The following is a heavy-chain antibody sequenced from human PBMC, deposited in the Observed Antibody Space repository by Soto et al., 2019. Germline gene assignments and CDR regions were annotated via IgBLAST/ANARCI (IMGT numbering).Heavy chain of an antibody. V-gene: IGHV4-59*01. CDR2: IYDGGST. D-gene: IGHD2-15*01. CDR3: ARDGATSGYYYYLDV. J-gene: IGHJ6*03. Sequence: PSETLSLTCTVSGGSISSYYWSWIRQPPGKGLEWIGYIYDGGSTNYNPSLKSRVTISVDTSKNQFSLKLSYVTAADTAVYYCARDGATSGYYYYLDVWGKGTTVTVSS. CDR1: GGSISSYY.